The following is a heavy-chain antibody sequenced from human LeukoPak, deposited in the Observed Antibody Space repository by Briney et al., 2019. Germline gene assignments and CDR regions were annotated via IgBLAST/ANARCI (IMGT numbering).Heavy chain of an antibody. Sequence: PSETLSLTCTVSGYSISSGYYWGWIRQPPGRGLEWIGSIYHSGSTYYNPSLKSRVTISVDTSKNQFSLKLSSVTAADTAVYYCARGRLGYYYYYMDVWGKGTTVTVSS. CDR1: GYSISSGYY. V-gene: IGHV4-38-2*02. CDR2: IYHSGST. CDR3: ARGRLGYYYYYMDV. D-gene: IGHD3-16*01. J-gene: IGHJ6*03.